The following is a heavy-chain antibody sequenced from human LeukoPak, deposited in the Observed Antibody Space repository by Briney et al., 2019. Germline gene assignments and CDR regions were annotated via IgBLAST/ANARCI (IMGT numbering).Heavy chain of an antibody. Sequence: GGSLRLSCAASGFTFSSYGMHWVRQAPGKGLEWVAVISYDGSNKYYADSVKGRFAISRDNSKNTLYLQMNSLRAEDTAVYYCAKVTMEMATIGIGAFDIWGQGTMVTVSS. CDR1: GFTFSSYG. D-gene: IGHD5-24*01. J-gene: IGHJ3*02. CDR2: ISYDGSNK. CDR3: AKVTMEMATIGIGAFDI. V-gene: IGHV3-30*18.